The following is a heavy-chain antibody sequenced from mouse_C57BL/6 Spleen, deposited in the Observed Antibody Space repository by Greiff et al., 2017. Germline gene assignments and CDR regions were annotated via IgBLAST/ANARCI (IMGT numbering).Heavy chain of an antibody. V-gene: IGHV1-9*01. CDR1: GYTFTGYW. J-gene: IGHJ1*03. D-gene: IGHD2-5*01. CDR2: ILPGSGST. Sequence: QVQLQQSGAELMKPGASVKLSCKATGYTFTGYWIEWVKQRPGHGLEWIGEILPGSGSTNYNEKFKGKATFTADTSSNTAYMQLSSLTTEDSAIYYCSRERGTYYSNYCYCDVWGTGTTVTVSS. CDR3: SRERGTYYSNYCYCDV.